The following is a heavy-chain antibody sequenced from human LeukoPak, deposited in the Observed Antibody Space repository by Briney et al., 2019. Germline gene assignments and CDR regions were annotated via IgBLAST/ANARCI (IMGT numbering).Heavy chain of an antibody. D-gene: IGHD3-10*01. J-gene: IGHJ6*02. CDR3: ARSHYYGSGSYYNPYYYYGMDV. Sequence: GGSLRLSCAASGFTVSSNYMSWFRQAPGKGLEWVSVIYSGGSTYYADSVKGRFTISRDNSKNTLYLQMNSLRAEDTAVYYCARSHYYGSGSYYNPYYYYGMDVWGQGTTVTVSS. V-gene: IGHV3-66*01. CDR2: IYSGGST. CDR1: GFTVSSNY.